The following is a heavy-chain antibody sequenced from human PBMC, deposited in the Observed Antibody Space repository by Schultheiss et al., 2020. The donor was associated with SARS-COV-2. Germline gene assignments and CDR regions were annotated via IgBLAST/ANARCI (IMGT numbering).Heavy chain of an antibody. J-gene: IGHJ4*02. CDR2: ISGSGGST. CDR1: GFTFSSYA. V-gene: IGHV3-23*01. D-gene: IGHD3-16*02. Sequence: GESLKISCAASGFTFSSYAMSWVRQAPGKGLEWVSAISGSGGSTYYADSVKGRFTISRDNAKTSLYLQMNSLRAEDTAVYYCARRPKVGFGGVIAYFDYWGQGTLVTVSS. CDR3: ARRPKVGFGGVIAYFDY.